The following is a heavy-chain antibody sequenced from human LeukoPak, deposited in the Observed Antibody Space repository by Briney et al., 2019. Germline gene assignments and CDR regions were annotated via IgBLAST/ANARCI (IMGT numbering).Heavy chain of an antibody. D-gene: IGHD6-6*01. Sequence: GSLRLSCAASGFTFSDYYMSWIRQAPGKGLEWVSYISSSGSTIYYADSVKGRFTISRDNAKNSLYLQMNSLRAEDTALYYCAKDSSASIAARRGEFDYWGQGTLVTVSS. J-gene: IGHJ4*02. CDR3: AKDSSASIAARRGEFDY. CDR1: GFTFSDYY. V-gene: IGHV3-11*01. CDR2: ISSSGSTI.